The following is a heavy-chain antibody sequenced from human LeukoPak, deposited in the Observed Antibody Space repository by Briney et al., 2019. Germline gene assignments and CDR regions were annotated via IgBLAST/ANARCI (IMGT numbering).Heavy chain of an antibody. V-gene: IGHV3-7*01. Sequence: GGSLRLSCEASRFTFSNYWMSWVRQAPGKGPEWVANIKQDGSEKYYVDSVKGRFTSSRDNAKNSLYLQMNSLRAEDTAVYYCARALGYFDFNAFDIWGQGTMVTVSS. D-gene: IGHD3-9*01. CDR1: RFTFSNYW. CDR2: IKQDGSEK. CDR3: ARALGYFDFNAFDI. J-gene: IGHJ3*02.